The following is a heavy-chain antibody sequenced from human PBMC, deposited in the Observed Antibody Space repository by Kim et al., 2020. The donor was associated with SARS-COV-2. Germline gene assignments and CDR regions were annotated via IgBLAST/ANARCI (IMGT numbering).Heavy chain of an antibody. Sequence: RTYYTPSLKSRVTISVDRSKNQFSLKLSSVTAADTAVYYCARDRVGYIDYWGQGTLVTVSS. CDR2: RT. V-gene: IGHV4-30-2*01. D-gene: IGHD2-15*01. J-gene: IGHJ4*02. CDR3: ARDRVGYIDY.